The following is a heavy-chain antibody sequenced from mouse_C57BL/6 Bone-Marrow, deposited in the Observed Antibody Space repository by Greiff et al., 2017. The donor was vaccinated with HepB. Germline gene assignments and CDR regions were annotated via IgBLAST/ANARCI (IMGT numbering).Heavy chain of an antibody. CDR2: IDPSDSET. V-gene: IGHV1-52*01. CDR3: ARWGGSGRDAMDY. CDR1: GYTFTSYW. D-gene: IGHD3-2*02. J-gene: IGHJ4*01. Sequence: QVQLQQPGAELVRPGSSVKLSCKASGYTFTSYWMHWVKQRPIQGLEWIGNIDPSDSETHYNQKFKDKATLTVDRSSSTAYMQLSSLTSEDSAVYYCARWGGSGRDAMDYWGQGTSVTVSS.